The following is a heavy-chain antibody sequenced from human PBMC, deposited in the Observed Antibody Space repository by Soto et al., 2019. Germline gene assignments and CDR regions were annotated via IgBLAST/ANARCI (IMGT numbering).Heavy chain of an antibody. CDR3: AKKPLGGYCSGGSCYKRYFQH. CDR2: ISGSGGST. D-gene: IGHD2-15*01. J-gene: IGHJ1*01. Sequence: GGSLRLSCAASGFTFSSYAMSWVRQAPGKGLEWVSAISGSGGSTYYADSVKGRFTISRDNSKNTLYLHMNSLRAEDTAVYYCAKKPLGGYCSGGSCYKRYFQHWGQGTLVTVSS. V-gene: IGHV3-23*01. CDR1: GFTFSSYA.